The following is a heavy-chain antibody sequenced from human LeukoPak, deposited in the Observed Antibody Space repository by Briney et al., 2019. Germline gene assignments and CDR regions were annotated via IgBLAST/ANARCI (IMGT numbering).Heavy chain of an antibody. CDR3: ARHPYGSGTNWFDP. J-gene: IGHJ5*02. Sequence: SETLSLTCAVYGGSSSGYYWSWIRQPPGKGLEWIGEINHSGSTNYNPSLKSRVTISVDTSKNQFSLKLSSVTAADTAVYYCARHPYGSGTNWFDPWGQGTLVTVSS. CDR2: INHSGST. D-gene: IGHD3-10*01. CDR1: GGSSSGYY. V-gene: IGHV4-34*01.